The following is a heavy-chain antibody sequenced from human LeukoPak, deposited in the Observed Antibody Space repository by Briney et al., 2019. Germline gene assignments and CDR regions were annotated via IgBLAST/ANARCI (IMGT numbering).Heavy chain of an antibody. J-gene: IGHJ4*02. D-gene: IGHD6-19*01. CDR3: ARHGYSSRHYFEF. CDR2: IYPTDSDT. CDR1: GYTFTAYW. Sequence: GEFLKISCKGSGYTFTAYWIGLVRQMPGKGLEWVGIIYPTDSDTRYSPSFQGQVTISADNSISTAYLQWSSLQASDPAMYYCARHGYSSRHYFEFWGQGTLVTVSS. V-gene: IGHV5-51*01.